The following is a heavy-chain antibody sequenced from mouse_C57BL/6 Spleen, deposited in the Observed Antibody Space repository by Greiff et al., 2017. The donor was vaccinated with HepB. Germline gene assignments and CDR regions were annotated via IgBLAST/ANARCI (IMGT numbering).Heavy chain of an antibody. D-gene: IGHD1-1*01. J-gene: IGHJ4*01. CDR3: TTDYYGSSSAMDY. V-gene: IGHV14-1*01. Sequence: VHVKQSGAELVRPGASVKLSCTASGFNIKDYYMHWVKQRPEQGLEWIGRIDPEDGDTEYAPKFQGKATMTADTSSNTAYLQLSSLTSEDTAVYYCTTDYYGSSSAMDYWGQGTSVTVSS. CDR2: IDPEDGDT. CDR1: GFNIKDYY.